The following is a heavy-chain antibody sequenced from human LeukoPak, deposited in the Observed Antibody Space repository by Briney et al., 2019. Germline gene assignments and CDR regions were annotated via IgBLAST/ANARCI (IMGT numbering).Heavy chain of an antibody. J-gene: IGHJ4*02. V-gene: IGHV3-30*02. CDR2: IRYDGSNK. D-gene: IGHD3-10*01. Sequence: GRSLRLSCSASGFTFGDSDMSWVRQAPGKGLQWVAFIRYDGSNKHYADSVKGRFTISRDNSKNTLYLQINSLRAEDTAVYYCARDRGESYFDYWGQGTLVTVSS. CDR3: ARDRGESYFDY. CDR1: GFTFGDSD.